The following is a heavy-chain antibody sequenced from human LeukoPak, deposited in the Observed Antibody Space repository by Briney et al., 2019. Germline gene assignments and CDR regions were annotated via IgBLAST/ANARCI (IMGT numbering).Heavy chain of an antibody. Sequence: PGGSLRLSCAASGFTFSSYSMNWVRQAPGKGLEWIGSIYHSGSTYYNPSLKSRVTISVDTSKNQFSLKLSSVTAADTAVYYCARYRSLNYYDSSGSEDAFDIWGQGTMVTVSS. CDR1: GFTFSSYS. CDR3: ARYRSLNYYDSSGSEDAFDI. D-gene: IGHD3-22*01. V-gene: IGHV4-38-2*01. CDR2: IYHSGST. J-gene: IGHJ3*02.